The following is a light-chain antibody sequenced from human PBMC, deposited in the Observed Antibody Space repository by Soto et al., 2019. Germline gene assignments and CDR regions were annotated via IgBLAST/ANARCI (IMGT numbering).Light chain of an antibody. Sequence: ETVMTQSPATLSASPGGRATLSCRASQSVNNKVAWYQQKPGQAPRLLIYDASTRATGVPARFSGSGSGTEFTLTIAGLQSEDFAVYSCLQYHNLWAFGQGTKVDIK. CDR2: DAS. CDR3: LQYHNLWA. J-gene: IGKJ1*01. V-gene: IGKV3-15*01. CDR1: QSVNNK.